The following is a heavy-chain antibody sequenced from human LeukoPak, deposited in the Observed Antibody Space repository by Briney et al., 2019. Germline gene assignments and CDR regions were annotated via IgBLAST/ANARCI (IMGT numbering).Heavy chain of an antibody. J-gene: IGHJ4*02. V-gene: IGHV5-51*01. CDR1: GYSFISYW. CDR2: IYPGDSDT. Sequence: GESLKISCKGSGYSFISYWIGWVRQMPGKGLEWMGIIYPGDSDTRYSPSFQGQVTISADKSIRNAYLQWSSLKASDTAMYYCARGSSGYTYGFDYWGQGTLVTVSS. CDR3: ARGSSGYTYGFDY. D-gene: IGHD5-18*01.